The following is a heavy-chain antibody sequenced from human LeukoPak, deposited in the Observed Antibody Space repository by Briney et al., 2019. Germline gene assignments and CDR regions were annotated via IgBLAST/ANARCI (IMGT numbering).Heavy chain of an antibody. V-gene: IGHV3-7*03. CDR1: GFTFTNYW. CDR2: INQDGSAK. J-gene: IGHJ4*02. Sequence: GGSLRLSCAASGFTFTNYWMSWVRQSPGKGLEWVANINQDGSAKYYVDSVRGRFTISRDNAKNSLYLQMNSLRTDDTAVYYCAICYSDHSDYFDYWGQGTLVTVSS. CDR3: AICYSDHSDYFDY. D-gene: IGHD4-17*01.